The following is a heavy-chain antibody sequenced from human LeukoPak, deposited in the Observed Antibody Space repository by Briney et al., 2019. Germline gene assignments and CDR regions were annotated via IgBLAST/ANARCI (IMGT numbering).Heavy chain of an antibody. V-gene: IGHV3-11*04. Sequence: GGSLRLSCAASGFTFSDYYMSWIRQAPGKGLEWVSYISSSGSTIYYADSVKGRFTISRDNAKNSLYLQMNSLRAEDTAVYYCARAGGLDDFWSGYMYYYYYYMDVWGKGTRVTVSS. J-gene: IGHJ6*03. CDR3: ARAGGLDDFWSGYMYYYYYYMDV. D-gene: IGHD3-3*01. CDR2: ISSSGSTI. CDR1: GFTFSDYY.